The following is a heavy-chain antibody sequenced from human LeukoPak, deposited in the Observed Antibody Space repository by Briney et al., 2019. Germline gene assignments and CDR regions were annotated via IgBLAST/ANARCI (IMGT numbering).Heavy chain of an antibody. D-gene: IGHD3-22*01. CDR2: IRSKANSYAT. CDR1: GFTFSDST. Sequence: GRSLRLSCAASGFTFSDSTMHWVRQASGKGLEWVGRIRSKANSYATAYAASVKGRFTISRDDSKNTAYLQMNSLESEDTAVYSCTRAYDTSGYYYIDYWGQGTLVTVSS. CDR3: TRAYDTSGYYYIDY. V-gene: IGHV3-73*01. J-gene: IGHJ4*02.